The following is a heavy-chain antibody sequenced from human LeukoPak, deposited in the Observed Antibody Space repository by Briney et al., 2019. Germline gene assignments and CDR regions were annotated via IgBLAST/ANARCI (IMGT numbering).Heavy chain of an antibody. Sequence: GGSLRLSCATSGFTFSDHYMTWIRQAPGKGLQTVSYIYKGGDTIFYADSVRGRFTISRDNSRNTLYLQVNTLRAADTALYYCAKTDCTSTSCYIGWFDPWGQGTLVTVSS. CDR1: GFTFSDHY. V-gene: IGHV3-11*01. CDR3: AKTDCTSTSCYIGWFDP. J-gene: IGHJ5*02. D-gene: IGHD2-2*02. CDR2: IYKGGDTI.